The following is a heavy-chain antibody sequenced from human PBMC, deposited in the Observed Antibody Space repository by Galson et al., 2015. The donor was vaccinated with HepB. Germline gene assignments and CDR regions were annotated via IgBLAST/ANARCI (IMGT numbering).Heavy chain of an antibody. CDR2: ISNSGDTT. Sequence: SLRLSCAASGFTFSNYAMSWVRQAPGKGLEWISVISNSGDTTYYAASERGRFTISRDNSENTLYLQMTGLRAEDTAVYYCAKDQSDYVWGSYRDGSDYWGQGTLVTVSS. CDR1: GFTFSNYA. J-gene: IGHJ4*02. CDR3: AKDQSDYVWGSYRDGSDY. D-gene: IGHD3-16*02. V-gene: IGHV3-23*01.